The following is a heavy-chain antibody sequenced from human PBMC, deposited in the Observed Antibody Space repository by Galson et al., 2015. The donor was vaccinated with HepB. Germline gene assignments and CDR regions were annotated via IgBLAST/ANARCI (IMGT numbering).Heavy chain of an antibody. CDR2: TYYRSKWYN. CDR1: GDSVSSNSAA. Sequence: CAISGDSVSSNSAAWNWIRQSPSRGLEWLGRTYYRSKWYNDYAVSVKSRITINPDTSKNQFSLQLNSVTPEDTAVYYCARGNPHTGSVTPSYYYYYYMDVWGKGTTVTVSS. J-gene: IGHJ6*03. V-gene: IGHV6-1*01. CDR3: ARGNPHTGSVTPSYYYYYYMDV. D-gene: IGHD2-8*02.